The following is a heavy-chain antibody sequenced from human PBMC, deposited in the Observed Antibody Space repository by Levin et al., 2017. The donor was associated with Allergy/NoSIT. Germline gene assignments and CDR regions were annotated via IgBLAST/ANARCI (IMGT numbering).Heavy chain of an antibody. Sequence: GGSLRLSCAASGFIFSNYAMSWVRQAPGKGLEWVSGITGSGDNTNYADSVKGRFTISRDNSKNTLFLQLYSLRAEDTALYYCTKGSHYGDYQMGWGQGTLVTVS. V-gene: IGHV3-23*01. CDR2: ITGSGDNT. J-gene: IGHJ1*01. D-gene: IGHD4-17*01. CDR1: GFIFSNYA. CDR3: TKGSHYGDYQMG.